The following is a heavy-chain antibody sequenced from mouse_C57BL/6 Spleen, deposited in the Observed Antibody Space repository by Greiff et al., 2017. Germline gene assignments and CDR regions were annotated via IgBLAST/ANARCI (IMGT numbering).Heavy chain of an antibody. CDR2: INYDGSST. Sequence: DVKLVESEGGLVQPGSSMKLSCTASGFTFSDYYMAWVRQVPEKGLEWVANINYDGSSTYYLDSLKSRFIISRDNAKNILYLQMSSLKSEDTATYYCARDGGRKSYFDYWGQGTTLTVSS. CDR3: ARDGGRKSYFDY. CDR1: GFTFSDYY. V-gene: IGHV5-16*01. J-gene: IGHJ2*01.